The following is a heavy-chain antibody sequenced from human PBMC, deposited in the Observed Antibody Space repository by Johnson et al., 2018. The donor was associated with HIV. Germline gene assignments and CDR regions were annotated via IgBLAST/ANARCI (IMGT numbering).Heavy chain of an antibody. CDR1: GFTFDDYG. J-gene: IGHJ3*01. CDR2: ISWNGDRT. V-gene: IGHV3-20*04. CDR3: ARATYYYESSGYLTRPRAFDV. D-gene: IGHD3-22*01. Sequence: QLVESGGGVERPGGSLRLACAASGFTFDDYGMSWVRQAPGKGLEWVSGISWNGDRTGYADSVKGRFSISRDNAKNSLYLQMNSLRAEDTALYYCARATYYYESSGYLTRPRAFDVWGQGTTVTVSS.